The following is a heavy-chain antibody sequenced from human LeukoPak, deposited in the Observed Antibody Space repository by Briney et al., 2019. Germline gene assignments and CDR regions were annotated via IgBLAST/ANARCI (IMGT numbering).Heavy chain of an antibody. V-gene: IGHV4-31*03. D-gene: IGHD1-26*01. CDR3: ARGGSGSYYSVYYAVDV. CDR2: IYYSGTT. J-gene: IGHJ6*02. CDR1: GGSISSGGNF. Sequence: SETLSLTCTVSGGSISSGGNFWSWIRQRPGKGLEWIGFIYYSGTTYSNPSLKSRVAISADTSKNEFSLKLNSLTAADTAVYYCARGGSGSYYSVYYAVDVWGQGSTVTVS.